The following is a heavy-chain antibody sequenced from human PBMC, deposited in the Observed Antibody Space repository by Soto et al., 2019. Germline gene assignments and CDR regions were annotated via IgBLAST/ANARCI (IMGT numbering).Heavy chain of an antibody. Sequence: GGSLRLSCAASGFTFSSYAMIWVRQVPGKGLEWVSATDSSGRSTYYPDSVKGRFTISRDNSKNTLYLQMNSLRAEDTAVYYCAKDVITPPIWGQGATVTVSS. D-gene: IGHD2-21*01. CDR3: AKDVITPPI. J-gene: IGHJ6*02. CDR2: TDSSGRST. CDR1: GFTFSSYA. V-gene: IGHV3-23*01.